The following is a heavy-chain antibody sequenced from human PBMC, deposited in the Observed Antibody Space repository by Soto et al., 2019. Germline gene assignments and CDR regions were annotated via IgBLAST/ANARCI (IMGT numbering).Heavy chain of an antibody. CDR1: GGSISGTTYS. V-gene: IGHV4-30-2*01. CDR2: IYDSGNT. D-gene: IGHD6-13*01. CDR3: ARGQGAAAGHSNFDY. Sequence: QLQLQESGSGLVKPSQTLSLTCAVSGGSISGTTYSWSWIRQPPGKGLEWIGYIYDSGNTYYNPSLKSQFSTSVDRSKNQFSPKLSSVTAADTAVYYCARGQGAAAGHSNFDYWGQGALVTVSS. J-gene: IGHJ4*02.